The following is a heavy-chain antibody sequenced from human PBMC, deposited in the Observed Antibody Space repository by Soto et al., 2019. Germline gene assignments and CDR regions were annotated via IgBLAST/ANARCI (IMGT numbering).Heavy chain of an antibody. CDR2: ISSSSSYI. V-gene: IGHV3-21*04. D-gene: IGHD3-3*01. CDR1: GFTFSSYS. J-gene: IGHJ4*02. CDR3: AKELRTSWIFGNIDS. Sequence: VVSLRLSCAASGFTFSSYSMNWVRQAPGKGLEWVSSISSSSSYIYYADSVKGRFTISRDNAKNSLYLQMNSLRAEDTALYYCAKELRTSWIFGNIDSWCQGTLVTVS.